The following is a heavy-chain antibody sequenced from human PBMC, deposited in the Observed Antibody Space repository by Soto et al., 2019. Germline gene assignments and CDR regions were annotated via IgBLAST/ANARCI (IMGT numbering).Heavy chain of an antibody. J-gene: IGHJ3*02. V-gene: IGHV2-5*01. CDR3: AHRLGTTTGGAFDI. CDR2: IYWNDDK. D-gene: IGHD1-7*01. Sequence: QITLKESGPTLVKPTQTLTLTCTFSGFSLSTSGVGVGWIRQPPGKALEWLALIYWNDDKRYSPSLESRLTTTKDTPKNQPVLTMTNMDPVDTATYYCAHRLGTTTGGAFDIWGHGTMVTVSS. CDR1: GFSLSTSGVG.